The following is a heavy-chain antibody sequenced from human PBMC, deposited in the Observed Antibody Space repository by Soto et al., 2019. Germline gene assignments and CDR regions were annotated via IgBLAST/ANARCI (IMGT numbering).Heavy chain of an antibody. J-gene: IGHJ4*02. D-gene: IGHD1-1*01. CDR2: ISAHNGNT. V-gene: IGHV1-18*01. CDR1: GYTFTSYG. CDR3: ARGRYGDY. Sequence: QVHLVQSGAEVKKPGASVKVSCKGSGYTFTSYGITWVRQAPGQGLEWMGWISAHNGNTNYAQKFQGRVTVNRDTSTSTAYMELRSLRSDDTAVYYCARGRYGDYWGQGALVTVSS.